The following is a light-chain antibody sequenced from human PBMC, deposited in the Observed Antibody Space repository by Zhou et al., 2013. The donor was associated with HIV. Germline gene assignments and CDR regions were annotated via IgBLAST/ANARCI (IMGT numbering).Light chain of an antibody. CDR2: EAS. Sequence: DIQMTQSRSTLSASVGDTVIITCRASQSIFTWLAWYQQKPGRVPKLLIYEASSLQSGLPSRFSGSGSGTEFTLTISGLQPDDFATFYCQNYNDYVWTFGQGTKVEI. CDR3: QNYNDYVWT. V-gene: IGKV1-5*03. CDR1: QSIFTW. J-gene: IGKJ1*01.